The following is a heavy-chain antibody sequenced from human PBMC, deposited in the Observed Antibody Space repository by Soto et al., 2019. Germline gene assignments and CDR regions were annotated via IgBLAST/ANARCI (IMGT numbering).Heavy chain of an antibody. J-gene: IGHJ4*02. CDR2: INHSGST. CDR3: ERSGAAAIMLNSY. CDR1: GGSFSGYY. V-gene: IGHV4-34*01. Sequence: QVQLQQWGAGLLKPSETLSLTCAVYGGSFSGYYWSWIRQPPGKGLEWIGEINHSGSTNYNPSLKSRVTISVDTSKNQFSLQLSSVTAADTAVYYSERSGAAAIMLNSYWGQGTLVTVSS. D-gene: IGHD6-13*01.